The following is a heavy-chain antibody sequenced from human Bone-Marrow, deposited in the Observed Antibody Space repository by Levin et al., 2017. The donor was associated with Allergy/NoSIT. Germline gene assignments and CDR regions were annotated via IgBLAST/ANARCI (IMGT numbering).Heavy chain of an antibody. V-gene: IGHV1-18*01. CDR3: AKVGSGGWSDFDY. CDR1: GYTFTSFR. J-gene: IGHJ4*02. D-gene: IGHD6-19*01. CDR2: ISADNGNT. Sequence: GESLKISCKASGYTFTSFRITWVRQAPGQGLEWMGWISADNGNTNYAQKVQGRVTMTTDTSTSTAYMELRSLRSDDTAVYYCAKVGSGGWSDFDYWGQGTLVTVSS.